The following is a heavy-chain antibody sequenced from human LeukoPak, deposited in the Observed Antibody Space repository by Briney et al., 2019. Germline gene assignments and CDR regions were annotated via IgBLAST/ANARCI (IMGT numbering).Heavy chain of an antibody. CDR2: IYTSGST. Sequence: SETLSLTCTVSGGSISSGSYYWSWIRQPAGKGLEWIGRIYTSGSTNYNPSLKSRVTISVDTSKNQFSLKLSSVTAADTAVYYCARKAGELLFTIDYWGQGTLVTVSS. CDR3: ARKAGELLFTIDY. CDR1: GGSISSGSYY. D-gene: IGHD1-26*01. J-gene: IGHJ4*02. V-gene: IGHV4-61*02.